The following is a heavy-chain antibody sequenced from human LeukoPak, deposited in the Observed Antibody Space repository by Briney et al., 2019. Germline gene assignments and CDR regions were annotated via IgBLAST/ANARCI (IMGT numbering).Heavy chain of an antibody. J-gene: IGHJ4*02. D-gene: IGHD4-17*01. CDR2: ISGSGGST. Sequence: PGGSLRLSCAASGFTFSSYAMSWVRQAPGKGLEWVSAISGSGGSTYYADSVKGRFTISRDNSKNTLYLQMNSLRAEDTAVYYCAKDRDYGDYDYYFDYWDQGTLVTVSS. CDR1: GFTFSSYA. CDR3: AKDRDYGDYDYYFDY. V-gene: IGHV3-23*01.